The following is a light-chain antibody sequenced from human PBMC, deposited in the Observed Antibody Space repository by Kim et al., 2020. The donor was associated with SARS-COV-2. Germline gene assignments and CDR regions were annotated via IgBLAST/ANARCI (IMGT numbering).Light chain of an antibody. CDR2: DAS. CDR3: QQRSNWWT. Sequence: SLSTSERATLACRASQSVSSYLAWYQQKPGQAPRLLIYDASNRATGIPARFSGSGSGTDFTLTISSLEPEDFAVYYCQQRSNWWTFGQGAKVEIK. CDR1: QSVSSY. J-gene: IGKJ1*01. V-gene: IGKV3-11*01.